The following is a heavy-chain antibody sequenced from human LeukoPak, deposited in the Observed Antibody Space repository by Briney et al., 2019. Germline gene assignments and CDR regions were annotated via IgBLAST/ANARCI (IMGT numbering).Heavy chain of an antibody. J-gene: IGHJ4*02. CDR3: AKDPDSGAYDY. CDR2: IKYDGGEK. CDR1: GFTFSSNW. D-gene: IGHD6-19*01. Sequence: GGSLRLSCVASGFTFSSNWMSWVRQAPGKRLEWVANIKYDGGEKYYVDSVKGRFTISRDNAQNSVYLQMNSLRAEDTAVYYCAKDPDSGAYDYWGQGTLVTVSS. V-gene: IGHV3-7*01.